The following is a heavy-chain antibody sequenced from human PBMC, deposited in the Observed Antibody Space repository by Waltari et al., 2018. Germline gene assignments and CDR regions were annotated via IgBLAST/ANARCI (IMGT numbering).Heavy chain of an antibody. Sequence: QVHLQESGPGLVKPSETLSLTCTVSNGSLNNHYWSWIRQPPGKRMEWIGWINQITGDTNYYPSLESRVIISSDISKNQFSLKLTSVTSADTAIYYCAREGSLYSSTGGWIGPWGQGMLVTVSS. J-gene: IGHJ5*01. CDR1: NGSLNNHY. CDR3: AREGSLYSSTGGWIGP. D-gene: IGHD2-2*01. CDR2: INQITGDT. V-gene: IGHV4-59*11.